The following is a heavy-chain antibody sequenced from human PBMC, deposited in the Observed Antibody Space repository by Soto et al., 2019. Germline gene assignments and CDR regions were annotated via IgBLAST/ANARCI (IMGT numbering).Heavy chain of an antibody. Sequence: EVQLLESGGGLVQPGGSLRLSCAVSGFTFSNHAMSWVRQAPGKGLEWVSAISTAVGATYYADSVKGRFTISRDDSNNTLFLQMNSLRAEDTAVYYCAKDRTAAARIFDYWGQGTLVTVSS. CDR2: ISTAVGAT. CDR1: GFTFSNHA. D-gene: IGHD6-13*01. J-gene: IGHJ4*02. CDR3: AKDRTAAARIFDY. V-gene: IGHV3-23*01.